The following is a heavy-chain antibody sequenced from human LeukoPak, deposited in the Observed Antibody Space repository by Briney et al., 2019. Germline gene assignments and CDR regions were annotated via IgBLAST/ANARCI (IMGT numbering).Heavy chain of an antibody. Sequence: GGSLRLSCAASGFTFSSYGMPWVRQAPGKGLEWVAVIWYDGSNKYYADSVKGRFTISRDNSKNTLYLQMNSLRAEDTAVYYCARPADSSDFDYWGQGTLVTVSS. V-gene: IGHV3-33*01. CDR3: ARPADSSDFDY. D-gene: IGHD6-25*01. CDR1: GFTFSSYG. J-gene: IGHJ4*02. CDR2: IWYDGSNK.